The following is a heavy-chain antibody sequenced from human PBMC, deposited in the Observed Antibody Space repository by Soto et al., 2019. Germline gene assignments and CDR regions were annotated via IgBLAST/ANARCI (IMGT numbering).Heavy chain of an antibody. J-gene: IGHJ4*02. Sequence: QVQLQESGPGLVKPSETLSLTCTVSGGSISSYYWSWIRQPAGKGLEWIGRIYTSGSTNYNPSLKSRVTMSVDTSKNQCSLKLSSVTAADTAVYYCAREGGYGPRTHFDYWGQGTLVTVSS. V-gene: IGHV4-4*07. D-gene: IGHD5-12*01. CDR3: AREGGYGPRTHFDY. CDR2: IYTSGST. CDR1: GGSISSYY.